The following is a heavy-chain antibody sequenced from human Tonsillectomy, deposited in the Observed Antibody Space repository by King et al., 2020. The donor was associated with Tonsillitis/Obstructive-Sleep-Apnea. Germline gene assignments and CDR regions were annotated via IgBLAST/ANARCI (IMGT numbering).Heavy chain of an antibody. CDR3: ATWLVPAANDAFVI. D-gene: IGHD2-2*01. V-gene: IGHV1-24*01. CDR2: FVPADGEK. J-gene: IGHJ3*02. Sequence: QRVQSGAELKKPGASVKFSGKVSGYTLTELSMHWVRQAPGKGVEWMGGFVPADGEKIYPQKYQGRVTMTEDTSTDTAYMGLSSLRSEDTAVYYCATWLVPAANDAFVIWGQGTMVTVSS. CDR1: GYTLTELS.